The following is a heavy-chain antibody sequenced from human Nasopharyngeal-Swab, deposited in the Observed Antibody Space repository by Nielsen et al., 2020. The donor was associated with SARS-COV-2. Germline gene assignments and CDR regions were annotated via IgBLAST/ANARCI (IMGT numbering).Heavy chain of an antibody. CDR1: GFTFSSYA. Sequence: GGSLRLSCAASGFTFSSYAMSWVRQAPGKGLEWVSAISGSGGSTYCADSVKGRFTISRDNSKNTLYLQMNSLRAEDTAVYYCAKDPNDLTYYDILTGRDNAFDIWGQGTMVTVSS. D-gene: IGHD3-9*01. V-gene: IGHV3-23*01. CDR3: AKDPNDLTYYDILTGRDNAFDI. CDR2: ISGSGGST. J-gene: IGHJ3*02.